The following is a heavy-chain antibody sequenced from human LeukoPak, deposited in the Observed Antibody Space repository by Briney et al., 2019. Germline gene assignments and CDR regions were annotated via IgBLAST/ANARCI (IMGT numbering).Heavy chain of an antibody. V-gene: IGHV1-2*02. Sequence: ASVKVSCKASGYTFTGYYMHWVRQAPGQGLEWMGWINPNSGGTNYAQKFQGRVTMTRDTSISTAYMELSRLRSDDTAVYYCARETLGATVGYYYYYMDVWGKGTTVTVSS. CDR2: INPNSGGT. CDR1: GYTFTGYY. J-gene: IGHJ6*03. CDR3: ARETLGATVGYYYYYMDV. D-gene: IGHD4-11*01.